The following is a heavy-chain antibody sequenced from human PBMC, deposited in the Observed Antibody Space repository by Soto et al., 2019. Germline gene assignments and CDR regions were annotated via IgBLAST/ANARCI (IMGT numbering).Heavy chain of an antibody. D-gene: IGHD3-3*01. V-gene: IGHV3-53*01. CDR2: IYSGGST. J-gene: IGHJ4*02. CDR3: ARGWSGYSYDY. CDR1: GFTVSSNY. Sequence: EVQLVESGGGLIQPGGSLRVSCAASGFTVSSNYMSWVRQAPGKGLEWVSVIYSGGSTYYADSVKGRFTISRDNSKNTLYLQMISLRAEDTAVYYCARGWSGYSYDYWGQGTLVTVSS.